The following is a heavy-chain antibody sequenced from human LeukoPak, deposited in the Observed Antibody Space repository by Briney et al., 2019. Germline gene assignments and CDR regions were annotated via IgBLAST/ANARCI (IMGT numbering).Heavy chain of an antibody. J-gene: IGHJ4*02. Sequence: PGGSLRLSCAASGFTFSTSAMNWVRQAPGKGLEWVSAISTSGASTYYADSVKGRFSISRDNSRNTLYLQMNSLRAGDTAVFYCARAIVGATTRSFDYWGQGTLVTVSS. V-gene: IGHV3-23*01. CDR1: GFTFSTSA. CDR2: ISTSGAST. D-gene: IGHD1-26*01. CDR3: ARAIVGATTRSFDY.